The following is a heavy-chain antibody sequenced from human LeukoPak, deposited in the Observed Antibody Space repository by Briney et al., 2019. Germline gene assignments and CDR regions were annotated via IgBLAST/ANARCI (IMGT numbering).Heavy chain of an antibody. J-gene: IGHJ4*02. V-gene: IGHV1-18*01. Sequence: VASVKVSCKASGYTFTSYGISWVRQAPGQGLEWMGWISAYNGNTNCAQKLQGRVTMTTDTSTSTAYMELRSLRSDDTAVYYCARDSPYYYDSSGYYYFDYWGQGTLVTVSS. CDR3: ARDSPYYYDSSGYYYFDY. CDR1: GYTFTSYG. D-gene: IGHD3-22*01. CDR2: ISAYNGNT.